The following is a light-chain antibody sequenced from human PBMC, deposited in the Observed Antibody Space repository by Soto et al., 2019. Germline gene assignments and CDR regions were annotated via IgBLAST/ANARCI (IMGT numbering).Light chain of an antibody. CDR2: EVS. J-gene: IGLJ1*01. V-gene: IGLV2-8*01. CDR1: SNDVGGYNY. CDR3: ISYAGSNLLYV. Sequence: QSALTQPPSASGSPGQSVTISCTGTSNDVGGYNYVSWYQQHPGKAPKLMIYEVSKRPSGVPDRFSGSKSGNTASLTVSGLQAEDEADYYCISYAGSNLLYVFGTGTKLTVL.